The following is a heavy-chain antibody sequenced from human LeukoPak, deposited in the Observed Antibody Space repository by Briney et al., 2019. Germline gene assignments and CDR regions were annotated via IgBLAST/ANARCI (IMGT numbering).Heavy chain of an antibody. V-gene: IGHV3-23*01. CDR1: GFIFSNYA. CDR2: ISGNAGST. CDR3: AKYGAPGWSGYCDY. Sequence: GGSLRLSCAASGFIFSNYAMTRVRQAPGKGLGWVSSISGNAGSTYYIDSVKGRFTISRDNSKNTLFLQMNSLRAEDTGMYYCAKYGAPGWSGYCDYWGQGTLVTVSS. D-gene: IGHD4/OR15-4a*01. J-gene: IGHJ4*02.